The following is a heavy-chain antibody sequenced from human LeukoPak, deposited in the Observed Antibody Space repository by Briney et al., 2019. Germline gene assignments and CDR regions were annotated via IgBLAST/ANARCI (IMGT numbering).Heavy chain of an antibody. J-gene: IGHJ5*01. CDR1: GGSFSGYF. CDR2: IDHRGNT. D-gene: IGHD1-26*01. V-gene: IGHV4-34*01. Sequence: SETLSLTCAVYGGSFSGYFWSWIRQPPGKGLEWIGEIDHRGNTNYNPSLRSRVAIPVDMSNNHFSLTLASVTAADTAVYYCARGRTDAWELQDSWGQGTLVTVSS. CDR3: ARGRTDAWELQDS.